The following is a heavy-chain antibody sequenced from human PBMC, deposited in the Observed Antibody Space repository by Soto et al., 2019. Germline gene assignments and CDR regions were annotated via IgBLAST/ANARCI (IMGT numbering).Heavy chain of an antibody. V-gene: IGHV3-23*01. CDR3: GKERRGSGWSVCNF. D-gene: IGHD6-19*01. Sequence: GGSLRLSCAASGFSFNTFDMSWVRQAPGKGLEWVSVILGRDDTTYYADSVKGRFTISRDTFKNTLYLQMNRLRVDDTAVYYCGKERRGSGWSVCNFWGQGILVTVS. CDR1: GFSFNTFD. CDR2: ILGRDDTT. J-gene: IGHJ4*02.